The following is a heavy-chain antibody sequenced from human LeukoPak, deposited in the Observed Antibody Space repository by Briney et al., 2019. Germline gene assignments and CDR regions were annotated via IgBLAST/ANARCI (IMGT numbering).Heavy chain of an antibody. Sequence: SETVPLTCAVSGTSITNYHWTWIRQPPGRGLEWIGYLFSSGTTNYNPSLKSRVTISLDTSKSQFSLKLTSVTATDSAVYYCARGHLGLQDWAQGTLVTVSS. V-gene: IGHV4-59*01. J-gene: IGHJ4*02. CDR1: GTSITNYH. CDR2: LFSSGTT. CDR3: ARGHLGLQD.